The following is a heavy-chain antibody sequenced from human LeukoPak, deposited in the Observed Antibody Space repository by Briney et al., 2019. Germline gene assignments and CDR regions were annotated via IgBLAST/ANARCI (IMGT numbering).Heavy chain of an antibody. D-gene: IGHD2-2*01. CDR1: GYTFTSYY. J-gene: IGHJ4*02. V-gene: IGHV1-46*01. CDR2: INPSGGST. CDR3: ATLSTPAAYDY. Sequence: ASVKVSCKASGYTFTSYYMHWVRQAPGQGLEWMGIINPSGGSTSYAQKFQGRVTMTRDTSTSTVYMELSSLRSEDTAVYYCATLSTPAAYDYWGQGTLVTVSS.